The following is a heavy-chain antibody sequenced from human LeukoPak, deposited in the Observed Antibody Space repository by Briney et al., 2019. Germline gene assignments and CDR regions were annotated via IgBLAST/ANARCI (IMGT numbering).Heavy chain of an antibody. J-gene: IGHJ4*02. CDR3: AKDGWGIVVVVAVPN. V-gene: IGHV4-4*07. CDR2: IYTSGST. D-gene: IGHD2-15*01. Sequence: SETLSLTCTVSGGSISGYYWSWIRQPTGKGLELIGRIYTSGSTNYNPSLKSRVTMSVDTSKNQFSLKLSSVTAEDTAVYYCAKDGWGIVVVVAVPNWGQGTLVTVSS. CDR1: GGSISGYY.